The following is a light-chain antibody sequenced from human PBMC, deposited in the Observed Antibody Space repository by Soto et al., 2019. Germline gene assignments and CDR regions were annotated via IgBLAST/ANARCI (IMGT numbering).Light chain of an antibody. J-gene: IGKJ5*01. V-gene: IGKV3-20*01. CDR3: QQYDNSIT. CDR2: GAS. Sequence: EIVLTQSPGTLSLSPGETATLSCRASQSVSSNNLAWYHQKPGQTPSLLIYGASTRATGIPDRFSGSGSGPDFTLTISRLEPEDFTVYYCQQYDNSITFGQGTRLEIE. CDR1: QSVSSNN.